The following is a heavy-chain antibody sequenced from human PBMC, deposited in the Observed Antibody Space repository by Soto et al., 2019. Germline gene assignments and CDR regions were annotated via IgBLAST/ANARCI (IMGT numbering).Heavy chain of an antibody. CDR3: AGGGGVGVAGSAAFDM. Sequence: QLHLVQSGAVVKKPGASVTVSCSASGYPVTAYYMHWVRQAPGRGLEWMGGINPATGAAKYTQTFQGRGTMTRDTSTSTVFMELSGLTSGDTAGFYFAGGGGVGVAGSAAFDMWGQGTLVTVSS. V-gene: IGHV1-2*02. J-gene: IGHJ3*02. CDR1: GYPVTAYY. D-gene: IGHD3-3*01. CDR2: INPATGAA.